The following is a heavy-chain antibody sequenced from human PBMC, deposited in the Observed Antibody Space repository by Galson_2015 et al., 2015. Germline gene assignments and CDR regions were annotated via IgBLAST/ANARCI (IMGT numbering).Heavy chain of an antibody. V-gene: IGHV2-26*01. CDR1: GFSLSNARMG. Sequence: PALVKPTQTLTLTCTVSGFSLSNARMGVSWIRQPPGKALEWLAHIFSNDEKSYSTSLKGRLTISKDTSKSQVVLTMTNMDPVDTATYYCARIRRDDYYYYYGMDVWGQGTTVTVSS. CDR3: ARIRRDDYYYYYGMDV. J-gene: IGHJ6*02. CDR2: IFSNDEK.